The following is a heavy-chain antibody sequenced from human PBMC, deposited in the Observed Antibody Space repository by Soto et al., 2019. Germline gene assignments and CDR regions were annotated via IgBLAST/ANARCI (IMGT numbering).Heavy chain of an antibody. D-gene: IGHD2-15*01. Sequence: PGGSLRLSCAASGFTFSSYGMHWVRQAPGKGLEWVAVIWYDGSNKYYADSVKGRFTISRDNSKNTLYLQMDSLRAEDTAVYYCASDNGLVVAATQPDYWGQGTLVTVSS. CDR1: GFTFSSYG. V-gene: IGHV3-33*01. J-gene: IGHJ4*02. CDR3: ASDNGLVVAATQPDY. CDR2: IWYDGSNK.